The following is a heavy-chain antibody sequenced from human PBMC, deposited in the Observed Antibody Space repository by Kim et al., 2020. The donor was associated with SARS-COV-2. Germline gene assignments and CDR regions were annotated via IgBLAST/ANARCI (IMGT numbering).Heavy chain of an antibody. J-gene: IGHJ6*02. Sequence: SETLSLTCTVSGGSISSGGYYWSWIRQHPGKGLEWIGYIYYSGSTYYNPSLKSRVTISVDTSKNQFSLKLSSVTAADTAVYYCARDQPGGDYGDYDSVTGGAIYGMDVWGQGTTVTVSS. D-gene: IGHD4-17*01. V-gene: IGHV4-31*03. CDR1: GGSISSGGYY. CDR3: ARDQPGGDYGDYDSVTGGAIYGMDV. CDR2: IYYSGST.